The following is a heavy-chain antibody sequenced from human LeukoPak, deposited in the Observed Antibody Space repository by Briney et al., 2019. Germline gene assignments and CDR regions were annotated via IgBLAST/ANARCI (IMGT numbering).Heavy chain of an antibody. D-gene: IGHD2-15*01. CDR3: ARGLGRSYCSGGSCYVDY. V-gene: IGHV3-23*01. J-gene: IGHJ4*02. Sequence: GGSLRLSCAASGFTFSSYAMSWVRQAPGKGLEWVSATTGSGGSTYYADSVKGRFTVSRDNSKNTLYLQMNSLRAEDTAVYYCARGLGRSYCSGGSCYVDYWGQGTLVTVSS. CDR2: TTGSGGST. CDR1: GFTFSSYA.